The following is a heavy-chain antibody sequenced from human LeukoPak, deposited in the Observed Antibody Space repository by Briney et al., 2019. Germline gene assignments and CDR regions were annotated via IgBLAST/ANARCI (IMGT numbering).Heavy chain of an antibody. J-gene: IGHJ4*02. CDR3: ARATQRGYYFDY. CDR2: IYHSGST. CDR1: GGSISSGGYS. V-gene: IGHV4-30-2*01. Sequence: PSETLSLTCAVSGGSISSGGYSWSWIRQPSGKGLEWIGYIYHSGSTYYNPSLKSRVTISVDRSKNQFSLKLSSVTAADTAVYYCARATQRGYYFDYWGQGTLVTVSS. D-gene: IGHD3-10*01.